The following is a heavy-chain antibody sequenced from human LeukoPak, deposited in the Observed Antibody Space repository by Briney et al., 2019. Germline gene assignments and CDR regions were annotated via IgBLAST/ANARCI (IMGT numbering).Heavy chain of an antibody. Sequence: SETLCLTCAVSGGTMKDYCRSWVRQPPGKGLQWIAYINDNGHSGYNPSLESRVTIALDTSKNHFSLRLRSVTAADTAVYYCARESADDVRGSFSDYWGQGILVTVSS. CDR1: GGTMKDYC. V-gene: IGHV4-59*12. CDR2: INDNGHS. J-gene: IGHJ4*02. D-gene: IGHD3-10*01. CDR3: ARESADDVRGSFSDY.